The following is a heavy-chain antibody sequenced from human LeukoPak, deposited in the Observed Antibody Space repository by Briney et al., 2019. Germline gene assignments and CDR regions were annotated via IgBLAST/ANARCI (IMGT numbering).Heavy chain of an antibody. CDR3: ARLKDLYYDFWSGYPLNAFDI. J-gene: IGHJ3*02. Sequence: SETLSLTCAVYGGSFSGYYWSWIRQPPGKGLEWIGEINHSGSTNYNPSLKSRVTISVDTSKNQFSLKLGSVTAADTAVYYCARLKDLYYDFWSGYPLNAFDIWGQGTMVTVSS. CDR1: GGSFSGYY. D-gene: IGHD3-3*01. CDR2: INHSGST. V-gene: IGHV4-34*01.